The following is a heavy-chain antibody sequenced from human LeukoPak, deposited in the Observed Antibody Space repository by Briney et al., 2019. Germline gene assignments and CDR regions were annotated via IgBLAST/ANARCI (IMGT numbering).Heavy chain of an antibody. CDR3: ARDQEDSYGSFLFDY. CDR2: IDHSGNI. D-gene: IGHD5-18*01. Sequence: PSGTLSLTCTISGDSFRSGFYWAWIQQPPGKGLEWIGSIDHSGNIYYNASLKSRVTMSVDTSMNQFSLRLSSVTAADTAVSYCARDQEDSYGSFLFDYRGQGTLVTVYS. V-gene: IGHV4-38-2*02. CDR1: GDSFRSGFY. J-gene: IGHJ4*02.